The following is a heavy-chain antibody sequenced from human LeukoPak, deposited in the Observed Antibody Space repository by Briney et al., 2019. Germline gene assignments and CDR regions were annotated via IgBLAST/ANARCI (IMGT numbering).Heavy chain of an antibody. D-gene: IGHD4-11*01. V-gene: IGHV1-18*04. CDR1: GFRFTSFG. CDR3: ARDSDYSGNGNGDWFDP. J-gene: IGHJ5*02. Sequence: ASVKVSCKASGFRFTSFGVSWVRQAPGQGLEWMGWISNYFGVTHYAEKFEDRVTMTIDASTTTAYMELRSLRYDDTAAYYCARDSDYSGNGNGDWFDPWGQGTVVTVSS. CDR2: ISNYFGVT.